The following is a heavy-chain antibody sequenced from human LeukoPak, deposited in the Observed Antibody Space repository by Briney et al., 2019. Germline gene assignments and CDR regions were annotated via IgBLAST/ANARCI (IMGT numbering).Heavy chain of an antibody. D-gene: IGHD1-26*01. Sequence: GGSLRLSCAASGFTFSSHAMHWVRQAPGKGLEWVAVISYDGSNKYYADSVKGRFTISRDNSKNTLYLQMNSLRAEDTAVYYCARGLAWELPVDYWGQGTLVTVSS. CDR1: GFTFSSHA. V-gene: IGHV3-30*04. J-gene: IGHJ4*02. CDR3: ARGLAWELPVDY. CDR2: ISYDGSNK.